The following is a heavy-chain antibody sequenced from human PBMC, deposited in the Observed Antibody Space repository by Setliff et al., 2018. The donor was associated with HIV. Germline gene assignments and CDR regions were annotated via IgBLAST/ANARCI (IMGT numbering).Heavy chain of an antibody. CDR2: IYYTGTT. CDR3: ARHITGGLAAPVWFDP. D-gene: IGHD6-13*01. Sequence: SETLSLTCTVSGGSISTYYWSWIRQPPGKGLELIGYIYYTGTTNYNPSLKSRVTISLDTSQNHFSLKLTSVTAADTAVYHCARHITGGLAAPVWFDPWGQGTLVTVSS. CDR1: GGSISTYY. J-gene: IGHJ5*02. V-gene: IGHV4-59*08.